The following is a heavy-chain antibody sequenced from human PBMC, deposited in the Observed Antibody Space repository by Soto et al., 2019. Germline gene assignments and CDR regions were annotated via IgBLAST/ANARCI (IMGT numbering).Heavy chain of an antibody. V-gene: IGHV3-23*01. J-gene: IGHJ4*02. CDR2: ISDSDDDT. CDR1: GFTFSSYA. CDR3: AKERGGGGYSGYDPIDF. Sequence: PGGSLRLSCAASGFTFSSYAMSWVRQAPGTGLEWVSSISDSDDDTYYADSVKGRFTISRDNSKNTLYLQMSSLRAEDTAVYYCAKERGGGGYSGYDPIDFWGQGTPVTVSS. D-gene: IGHD5-12*01.